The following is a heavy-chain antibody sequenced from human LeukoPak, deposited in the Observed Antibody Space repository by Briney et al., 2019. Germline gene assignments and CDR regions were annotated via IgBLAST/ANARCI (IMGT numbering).Heavy chain of an antibody. D-gene: IGHD3-22*01. Sequence: SETLSLTCAVYGGSFSGYYWSWIRQPPGKGLEWIGEINHSGSTNYNPSLKSRVTISVDTSKNQFSLKLSPVTAADTAVYYCASLRITMIVDAFDIWGQGTMVTVSS. CDR3: ASLRITMIVDAFDI. J-gene: IGHJ3*02. V-gene: IGHV4-34*01. CDR2: INHSGST. CDR1: GGSFSGYY.